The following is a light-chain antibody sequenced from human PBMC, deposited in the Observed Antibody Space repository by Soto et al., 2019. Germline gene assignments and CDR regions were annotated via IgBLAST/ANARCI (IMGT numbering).Light chain of an antibody. CDR2: DAS. Sequence: EIVLTQSPATLSLCPGESANLSCRASQSVSSYLAWYQQKPGQAPRLLMYDASNRATGIPARFSGSGSGTDFTLTISSLEPEDFAVYYCQQRSNWLTFGGGTKVEIK. J-gene: IGKJ4*01. CDR1: QSVSSY. CDR3: QQRSNWLT. V-gene: IGKV3-11*01.